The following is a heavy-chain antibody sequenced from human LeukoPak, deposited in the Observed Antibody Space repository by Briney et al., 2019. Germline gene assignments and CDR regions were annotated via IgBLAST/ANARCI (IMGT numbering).Heavy chain of an antibody. CDR1: GGSISSADFY. CDR2: IYYSGSA. V-gene: IGHV4-31*03. CDR3: ARGSDFFDY. Sequence: PSETLSVTCTVSGGSISSADFYWSWIRQHPGKGLEWIGFIYYSGSAYYNPALKSRVSKSIDTSKNQFSLTLNSVTAADTAVYYWARGSDFFDYWGQGTLVTVSS. J-gene: IGHJ4*02.